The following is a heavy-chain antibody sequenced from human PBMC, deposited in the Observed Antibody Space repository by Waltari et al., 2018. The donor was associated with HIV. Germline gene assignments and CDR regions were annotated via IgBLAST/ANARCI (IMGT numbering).Heavy chain of an antibody. J-gene: IGHJ4*02. D-gene: IGHD3-10*01. CDR2: IRRGNNEK. V-gene: IGHV3-21*04. CDR3: VRDDPGYGPIDF. Sequence: DVYLVESGGGVVTTGGSIRLTCEASGFEFRHYSLNWVRQSPMRGLEVVASIRRGNNEKNYLDSVRGRFVISRDKSESSVYLQMDSLREEDTATYFCVRDDPGYGPIDFWGQGTLVTV. CDR1: GFEFRHYS.